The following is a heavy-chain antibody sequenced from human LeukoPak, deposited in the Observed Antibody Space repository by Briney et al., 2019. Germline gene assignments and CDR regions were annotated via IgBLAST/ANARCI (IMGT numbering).Heavy chain of an antibody. Sequence: ASVKVSCKASGYTFTSYDINWVRQATGQGLEWMGWMNPNSGNTGYAQKFQGRVTMTRNTSISTAYMELSSLRSEDTAVYYCARLLGYCSSTSCPLSYYGMDVWGQGTTVTVSS. D-gene: IGHD2-2*01. CDR1: GYTFTSYD. CDR3: ARLLGYCSSTSCPLSYYGMDV. CDR2: MNPNSGNT. J-gene: IGHJ6*02. V-gene: IGHV1-8*01.